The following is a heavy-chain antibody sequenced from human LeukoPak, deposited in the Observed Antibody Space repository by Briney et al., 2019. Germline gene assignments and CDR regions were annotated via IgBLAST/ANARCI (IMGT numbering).Heavy chain of an antibody. J-gene: IGHJ3*02. CDR1: GGSISSGGYY. CDR2: IYYSGST. V-gene: IGHV4-31*03. Sequence: PSQTLSLTCSVSGGSISSGGYYWSWIRQHPGKGLEWIGYIYYSGSTYYNPSLKSRVTISADTSKNQFSLKLSSVTAADTAVYYCAREGAATWVSFDIWGQGTMVTVSS. D-gene: IGHD2-15*01. CDR3: AREGAATWVSFDI.